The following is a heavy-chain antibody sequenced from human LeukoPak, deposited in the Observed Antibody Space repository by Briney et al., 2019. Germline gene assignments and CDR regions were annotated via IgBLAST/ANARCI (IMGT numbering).Heavy chain of an antibody. CDR3: ASNYCDYEGGFDY. D-gene: IGHD4-17*01. J-gene: IGHJ4*02. CDR2: MNPNSGNT. Sequence: ASVKVSCKASAYTFTSYDISWVRQATGQGLEWMGWMNPNSGNTGYAQKFQGRVTMTRNTSISTAYMELSSLRAEDTAVYYCASNYCDYEGGFDYWGREPWSPSPQ. CDR1: AYTFTSYD. V-gene: IGHV1-8*01.